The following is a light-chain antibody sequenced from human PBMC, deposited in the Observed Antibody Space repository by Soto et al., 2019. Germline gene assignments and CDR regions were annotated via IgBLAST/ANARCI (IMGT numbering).Light chain of an antibody. CDR3: QQAYSSPIT. Sequence: DVQVSQSPSSVSASVGDRVTITCRARQDIAGYLAWYQHKPGRTPELLIHRASRLQSGVPARFSGSGSGTDYTLSINSLQPEDFATYYCQQAYSSPITFGQGTRLKN. J-gene: IGKJ5*01. CDR1: QDIAGY. V-gene: IGKV1D-12*01. CDR2: RAS.